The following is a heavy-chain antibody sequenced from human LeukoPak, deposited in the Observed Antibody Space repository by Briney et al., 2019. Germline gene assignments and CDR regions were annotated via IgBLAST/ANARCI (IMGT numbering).Heavy chain of an antibody. CDR3: ARDDESDPHADFHI. CDR1: GGAISGYY. V-gene: IGHV4-59*01. Sequence: SETLSLTCTVSGGAISGYYWNWIRHPPGKGPEWIGHTHHSGTTTYNPFLQSRVTISLDTPKNRFSLKVSSVTAADTAVYYCARDDESDPHADFHIWGQGTMVTVSS. J-gene: IGHJ3*02. CDR2: THHSGTT.